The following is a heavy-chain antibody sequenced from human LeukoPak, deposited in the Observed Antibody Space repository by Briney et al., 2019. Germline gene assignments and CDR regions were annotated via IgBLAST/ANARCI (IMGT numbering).Heavy chain of an antibody. CDR1: GFTVSSNY. D-gene: IGHD1-1*01. CDR3: ARDLRTLQPDY. J-gene: IGHJ4*02. CDR2: ISSSSSYI. V-gene: IGHV3-21*01. Sequence: AGGSLRLSCAASGFTVSSNYMSWVRQAPGKGLEWVSSISSSSSYIYYADSVKGRFTISRDNAKNSLYLQMNSLRAEDTAVYYCARDLRTLQPDYWGQGTLVTVSS.